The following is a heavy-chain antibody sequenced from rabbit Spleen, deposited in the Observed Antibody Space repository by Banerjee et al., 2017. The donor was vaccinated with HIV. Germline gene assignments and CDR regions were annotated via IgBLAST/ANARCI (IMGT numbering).Heavy chain of an antibody. Sequence: QSLEESGGDLVKPGASLTLTCTASGFSFSAGYYMCWVRQAPGKGLEWIACIHGGSNKNIYYASWAKDRFTISKTSSTTVTLQMTSLTAADTATYFCARFYAGYGDFGYAAMWGPGTLVT. CDR3: ARFYAGYGDFGYAAM. D-gene: IGHD7-1*01. CDR2: IHGGSNKNI. V-gene: IGHV1S40*01. J-gene: IGHJ4*01. CDR1: GFSFSAGYY.